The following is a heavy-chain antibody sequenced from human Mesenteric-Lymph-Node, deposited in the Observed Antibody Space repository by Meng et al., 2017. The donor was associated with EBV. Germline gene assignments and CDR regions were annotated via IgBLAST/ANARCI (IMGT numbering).Heavy chain of an antibody. Sequence: ESGTGLVNASGTLSRTGCVSGGCIRSRNWWSWVRQTAGKGLEWIGEIYNSGSTNYNPSLKSRVTISVDKSKNQFSLKLSSVAAADTAVYYCARDLGGKGEDYWGQGTLVTVSS. CDR1: GGCIRSRNW. J-gene: IGHJ4*02. D-gene: IGHD3-16*01. V-gene: IGHV4-4*02. CDR3: ARDLGGKGEDY. CDR2: IYNSGST.